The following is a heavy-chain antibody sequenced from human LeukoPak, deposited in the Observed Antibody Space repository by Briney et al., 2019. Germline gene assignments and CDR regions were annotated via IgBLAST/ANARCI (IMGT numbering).Heavy chain of an antibody. D-gene: IGHD5-18*01. CDR1: GGSFSGYY. CDR2: IYYSGST. V-gene: IGHV4-59*01. J-gene: IGHJ4*02. CDR3: ARVGRIVDTAPYFDY. Sequence: KASETLSLTCAVYGGSFSGYYWSWIRQPPGKGLEWIGYIYYSGSTNYNPSLKSRVTISVDTSKNQFSLKLSSVTAADTAVYYCARVGRIVDTAPYFDYWGQGTLVTVSS.